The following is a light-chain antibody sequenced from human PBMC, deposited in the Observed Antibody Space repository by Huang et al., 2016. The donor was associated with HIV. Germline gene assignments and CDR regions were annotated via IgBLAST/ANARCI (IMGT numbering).Light chain of an antibody. CDR1: QSVLYSSNNKNY. CDR2: WAS. V-gene: IGKV4-1*01. CDR3: HQYYNTRYT. Sequence: DIVMTQSPASLAVSLGERATINCKSSQSVLYSSNNKNYLSWYQQKPGQSPKLLISWASTRESGVPDRFSGSGSGTDFTLTISSLQAEDVAVYYCHQYYNTRYTFGQGTKLEIK. J-gene: IGKJ2*01.